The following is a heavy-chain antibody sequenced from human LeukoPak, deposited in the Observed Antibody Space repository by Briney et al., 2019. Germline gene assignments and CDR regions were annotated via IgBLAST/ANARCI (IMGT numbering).Heavy chain of an antibody. J-gene: IGHJ6*03. CDR2: IYYSGST. V-gene: IGHV4-59*01. CDR1: GGSFSGYY. CDR3: ARGYWGSGSYYSETNYYYYYMDV. D-gene: IGHD3-10*01. Sequence: PSETLSLTCAVYGGSFSGYYWSWIRQPPGKGLEWIGYIYYSGSTNYNPSLKSRVTISVDTSKNQFSLKLSSVTAADTAVYYCARGYWGSGSYYSETNYYYYYMDVWGKGTTVTISS.